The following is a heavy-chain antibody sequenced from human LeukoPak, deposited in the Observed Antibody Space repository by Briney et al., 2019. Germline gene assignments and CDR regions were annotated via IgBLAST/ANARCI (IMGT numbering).Heavy chain of an antibody. Sequence: GGSLRLSCAASGFTFSSYAMSWVRQAPGKGLEWVSAISASGGSTFYADSVKGRFTISRDNSKNTLYLQMNSLRSEDTAVYYCARAVVTVYYYYMDVWGNGTTVTISS. CDR3: ARAVVTVYYYYMDV. CDR2: ISASGGST. J-gene: IGHJ6*03. CDR1: GFTFSSYA. V-gene: IGHV3-23*01. D-gene: IGHD4-23*01.